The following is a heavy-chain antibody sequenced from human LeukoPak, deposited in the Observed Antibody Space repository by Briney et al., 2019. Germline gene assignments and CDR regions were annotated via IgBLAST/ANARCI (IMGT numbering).Heavy chain of an antibody. V-gene: IGHV4-4*07. CDR1: GGSISTNY. J-gene: IGHJ6*02. CDR3: TTRNLDSLWNYNMEV. D-gene: IGHD1-1*01. Sequence: SETLSLTCSVSGGSISTNYWTWMRQPAGKGLEWIGRIYHGNPHYNPSFKSRVTMSLDTSTNQFSLKLSSVTAADTAVYYCTTRNLDSLWNYNMEVWGQGTTVTVSS. CDR2: IYHGNP.